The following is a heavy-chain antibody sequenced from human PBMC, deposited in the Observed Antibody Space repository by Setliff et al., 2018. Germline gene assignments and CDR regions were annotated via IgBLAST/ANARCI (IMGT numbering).Heavy chain of an antibody. V-gene: IGHV3-64*02. Sequence: GGSLRLSCAASGFTFSAYALHWVRQAPVRGLEYVSAISNDGRRTYYTDSVKGRFTISRDNSKNTLYLQMGSLRPEDMAVYYCVRWVDGKAAYWGQGTLVTVSS. CDR1: GFTFSAYA. CDR3: VRWVDGKAAY. CDR2: ISNDGRRT. J-gene: IGHJ4*02. D-gene: IGHD2-15*01.